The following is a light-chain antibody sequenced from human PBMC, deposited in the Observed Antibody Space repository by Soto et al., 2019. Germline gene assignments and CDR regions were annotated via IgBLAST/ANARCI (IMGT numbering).Light chain of an antibody. CDR1: QSIGSW. Sequence: DMRKTDAPATRRAFVEDRVNITSLPSQSIGSWLAWYQQKPGEAPKRLIYDVSSLQSGVPSRFSGSGSGTEFTLTISSLQPDDFATYYCPHYKMYSPRTFGQGTKVDI. V-gene: IGKV1-5*01. J-gene: IGKJ1*01. CDR3: PHYKMYSPRT. CDR2: DVS.